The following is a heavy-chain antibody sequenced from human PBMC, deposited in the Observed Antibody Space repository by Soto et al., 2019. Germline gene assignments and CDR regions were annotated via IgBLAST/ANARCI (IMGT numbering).Heavy chain of an antibody. CDR1: GGSISSGGYY. CDR2: IYYSGST. D-gene: IGHD6-19*01. J-gene: IGHJ4*02. CDR3: ARVGGRYSSGWYYFDY. V-gene: IGHV4-31*03. Sequence: TLSLTCTVSGGSISSGGYYWSWIRQHPGKGLEWIGYIYYSGSTYYNPSLKSRVTISVDTSKNQFSLKLSSVTAADTAVYYCARVGGRYSSGWYYFDYWGQGTLVTVSS.